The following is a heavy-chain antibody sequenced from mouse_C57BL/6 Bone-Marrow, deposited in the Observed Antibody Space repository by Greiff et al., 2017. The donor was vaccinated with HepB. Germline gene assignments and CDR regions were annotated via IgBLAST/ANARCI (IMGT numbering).Heavy chain of an antibody. CDR1: GFTFSDYY. V-gene: IGHV5-12*01. CDR3: ARHNGYYYPFAY. CDR2: ISNGGGST. D-gene: IGHD1-1*01. Sequence: EVKVVESGGGLVQPGGSLKLSCAASGFTFSDYYMYWVRQTPEKRLEWVAYISNGGGSTYYPDTVKGRFTISRDNAKNTLYLQMSRLKSEDTAMYYCARHNGYYYPFAYWGQGTLVTVPA. J-gene: IGHJ3*01.